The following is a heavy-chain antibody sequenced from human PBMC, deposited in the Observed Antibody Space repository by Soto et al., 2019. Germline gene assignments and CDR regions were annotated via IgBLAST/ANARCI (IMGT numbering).Heavy chain of an antibody. V-gene: IGHV4-30-2*01. CDR3: ARGSPTTPDY. D-gene: IGHD2-15*01. J-gene: IGHJ4*02. Sequence: SETLSLTCAVSGGSISSGGYSWSWIRQPPGKGLEWIGYIYHSGSTYYNPSLKSRVTISVDRSKNQFSLKLSSVTAADTAVYYCARGSPTTPDYWGQGTLVTVSS. CDR2: IYHSGST. CDR1: GGSISSGGYS.